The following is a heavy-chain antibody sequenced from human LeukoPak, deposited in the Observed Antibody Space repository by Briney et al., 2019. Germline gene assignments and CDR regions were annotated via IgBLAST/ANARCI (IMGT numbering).Heavy chain of an antibody. V-gene: IGHV3-21*01. CDR3: ACTSGYDFSSYYCYYMDV. CDR2: ISSGSSYI. Sequence: PGGSLRLSCAASGFTFSSYSMNWVRQAPGEGLEWVSSISSGSSYIYYADSVKGRFTISRDNAKNSLYLQMNSLSAEDTAVYYCACTSGYDFSSYYCYYMDVWGKGTTVSVSS. D-gene: IGHD5-12*01. J-gene: IGHJ6*03. CDR1: GFTFSSYS.